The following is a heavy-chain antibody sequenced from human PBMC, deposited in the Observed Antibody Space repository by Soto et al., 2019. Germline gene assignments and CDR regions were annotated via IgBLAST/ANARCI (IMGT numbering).Heavy chain of an antibody. CDR3: ARDRTQQTIFDF. Sequence: XGTLSLTCTVSSGSISSTPYYWAWIRQPPGKGLQWIGSIYYSGSTYYNPSLKSRVTISVDTSKSQFSLQVRSVTAADTAMYYCARDRTQQTIFDFWGQGTLVTVSS. J-gene: IGHJ4*02. CDR1: SGSISSTPYY. V-gene: IGHV4-39*02. CDR2: IYYSGST.